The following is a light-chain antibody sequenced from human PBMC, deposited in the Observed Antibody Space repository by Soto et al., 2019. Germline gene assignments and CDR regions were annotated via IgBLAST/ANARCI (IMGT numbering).Light chain of an antibody. J-gene: IGKJ1*01. V-gene: IGKV3-11*01. CDR2: NAF. CDR1: QSVSTY. Sequence: EIMLTQSPDTLSLSPGNRATLSCRASQSVSTYLAWYQQKPGQPPRLLIYNAFNRATGIPARFSVSVSGTDFTLTISSLEPEDFAVYYCQQRSNWPPTFGQGTKVEIK. CDR3: QQRSNWPPT.